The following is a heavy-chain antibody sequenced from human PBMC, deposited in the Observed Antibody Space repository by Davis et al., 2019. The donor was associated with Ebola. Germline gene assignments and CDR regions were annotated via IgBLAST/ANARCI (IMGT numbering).Heavy chain of an antibody. Sequence: AASVKVSCKASGYIFSNYDINWVRQASGQGLEWMGWMNPYRGNTGYVEKFTGRVTMTRDSSITTAYLELTSLRVDDTAVYYCARGYSPKCRGGDCVNDYWGQGTLVTVSS. CDR3: ARGYSPKCRGGDCVNDY. V-gene: IGHV1-8*01. CDR2: MNPYRGNT. CDR1: GYIFSNYD. D-gene: IGHD2-21*01. J-gene: IGHJ4*02.